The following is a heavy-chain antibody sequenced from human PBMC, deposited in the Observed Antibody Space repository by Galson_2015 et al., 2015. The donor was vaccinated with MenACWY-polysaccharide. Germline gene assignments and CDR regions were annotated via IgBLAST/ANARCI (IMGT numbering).Heavy chain of an antibody. J-gene: IGHJ4*02. CDR3: AIHLFRPHHSSAHD. D-gene: IGHD1-14*01. V-gene: IGHV5-51*01. CDR1: GYSFPNYW. Sequence: QSGAEVKKPGESLKISCKASGYSFPNYWIGWVRQMPGKGLEWMGIIYPGDSDARYSPSFRGQVTISADKSVNTVYLQWSSLKASASCMYYGAIHLFRPHHSSAHDCGQGTHVTVAS. CDR2: IYPGDSDA.